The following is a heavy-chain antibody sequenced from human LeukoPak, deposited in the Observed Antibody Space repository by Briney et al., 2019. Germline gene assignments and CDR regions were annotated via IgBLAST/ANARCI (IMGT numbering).Heavy chain of an antibody. CDR2: INHSGST. V-gene: IGHV4-34*01. Sequence: SETLSPTCTVSGGSISSYYWSWIRQPPGKGLEWIGEINHSGSTNYNPSLKSRVTISVDTSKNQFSLKLSSVTAADTAVYYCARARLNNYYYYGMDVWGQGTTVTVSS. J-gene: IGHJ6*02. CDR3: ARARLNNYYYYGMDV. CDR1: GGSISSYY. D-gene: IGHD1/OR15-1a*01.